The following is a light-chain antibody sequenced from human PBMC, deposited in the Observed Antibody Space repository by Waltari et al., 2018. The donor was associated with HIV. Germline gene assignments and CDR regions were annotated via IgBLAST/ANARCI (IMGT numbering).Light chain of an antibody. Sequence: QSALTQPASVSGSPGQSITISCTGTSSDVGSYNLVSWYQQHPGKAPKLMIYEGSKRPSGVSNRFSGSNSGNTATLTISGTQAMDEADYYCQAWDTDTTSVIFGGGTKLTVL. V-gene: IGLV2-14*02. CDR2: EGS. CDR1: SSDVGSYNL. J-gene: IGLJ2*01. CDR3: QAWDTDTTSVI.